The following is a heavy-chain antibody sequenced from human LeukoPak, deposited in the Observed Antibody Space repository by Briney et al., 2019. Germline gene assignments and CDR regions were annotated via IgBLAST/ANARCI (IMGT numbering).Heavy chain of an antibody. CDR1: TYSISSGYY. CDR2: IYHSGST. Sequence: PSETLSLTCTVSTYSISSGYYWGWIRQPPGKGLEWIGSIYHSGSTYYNPSLKSRATISVDTSKNQFSLKLSSVTAADTAVYYCARLGLFGYYYGMDVWGQGTTVTVSS. CDR3: ARLGLFGYYYGMDV. V-gene: IGHV4-38-2*02. D-gene: IGHD3-10*01. J-gene: IGHJ6*02.